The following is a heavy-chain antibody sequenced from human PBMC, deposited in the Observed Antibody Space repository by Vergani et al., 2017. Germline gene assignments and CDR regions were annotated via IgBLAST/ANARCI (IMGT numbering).Heavy chain of an antibody. CDR1: GFTFSSYG. D-gene: IGHD6-13*01. CDR2: IWYDGSNK. Sequence: QVQLVESGGGVVQPGRSLRLSCAASGFTFSSYGMHWVRPAPGKGLEWVAVIWYDGSNKYYADSVKGRFTISRDNSKNTLYLQMNSLRAEDTAVYYCASIAARPTSYYYYGMDVWGQGTTVTVSS. V-gene: IGHV3-33*01. CDR3: ASIAARPTSYYYYGMDV. J-gene: IGHJ6*02.